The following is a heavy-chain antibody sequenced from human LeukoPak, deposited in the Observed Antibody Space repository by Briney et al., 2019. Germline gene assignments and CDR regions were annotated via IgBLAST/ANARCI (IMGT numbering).Heavy chain of an antibody. Sequence: PGGSLRLSCAASGFTFSSNAMHWVRQAPGKGLEWVAVISYDGSNKYYADSVKGRFTISRDNSKNTLYLQMNSLRAEDTAVYYCARATELDYWGQGTLVTVSS. J-gene: IGHJ4*02. D-gene: IGHD4-17*01. CDR1: GFTFSSNA. V-gene: IGHV3-30-3*01. CDR2: ISYDGSNK. CDR3: ARATELDY.